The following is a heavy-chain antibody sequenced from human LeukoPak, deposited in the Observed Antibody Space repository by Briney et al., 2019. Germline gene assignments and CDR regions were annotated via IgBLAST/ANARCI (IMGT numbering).Heavy chain of an antibody. D-gene: IGHD3-10*01. Sequence: GGSLRLSCAASGFTFSSYAMSWVRQAPGKGLEWVSAISGSGGSTDYADSVKGRFTISRDNSKNTLYLHMNSLRAEDTAIYYCAKDGSGTSYYYYYMDVWGKGATVTVSS. V-gene: IGHV3-23*01. J-gene: IGHJ6*03. CDR3: AKDGSGTSYYYYYMDV. CDR2: ISGSGGST. CDR1: GFTFSSYA.